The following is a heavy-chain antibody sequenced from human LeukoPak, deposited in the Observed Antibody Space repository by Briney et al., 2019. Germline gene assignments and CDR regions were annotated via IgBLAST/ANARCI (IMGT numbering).Heavy chain of an antibody. V-gene: IGHV1-46*01. Sequence: EASVKVSCKASGYTFTSYYMHWVRQAPGQGLEWMGIINSSGGSTSYAQKFQGRVTMTRDMSTSTVYMELSSLRSEDTAVYYCARDPGSYYDSSAQMSGGAFDIWGQGTMVTVSS. CDR3: ARDPGSYYDSSAQMSGGAFDI. CDR2: INSSGGST. J-gene: IGHJ3*02. CDR1: GYTFTSYY. D-gene: IGHD3-22*01.